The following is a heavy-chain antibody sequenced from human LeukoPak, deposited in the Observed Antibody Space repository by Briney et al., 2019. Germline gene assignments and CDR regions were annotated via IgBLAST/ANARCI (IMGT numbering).Heavy chain of an antibody. Sequence: SGGSLRLSCAASAFTLSDYSMNWVRQAPGKGLEWVSYISSISGTINYADSVKGRFTISGDNARNSLFLQMNSLRAEDTAVYYCARDHNYAFDYWGQGTLVTVSS. V-gene: IGHV3-48*01. CDR2: ISSISGTI. CDR3: ARDHNYAFDY. D-gene: IGHD5-18*01. CDR1: AFTLSDYS. J-gene: IGHJ4*02.